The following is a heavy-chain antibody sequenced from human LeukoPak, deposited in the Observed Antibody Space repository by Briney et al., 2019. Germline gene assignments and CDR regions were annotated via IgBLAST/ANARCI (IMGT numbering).Heavy chain of an antibody. V-gene: IGHV3-66*02. CDR3: AKRTSIPLAAYFDY. CDR1: GFTVSSNY. D-gene: IGHD6-19*01. CDR2: IYSGGST. Sequence: GGSLRLSCAASGFTVSSNYMSWVRQAPGKGLEWVSVIYSGGSTYYADSVKGRFTISRDNSKNTLYLQMNSLRAEDTAVYYCAKRTSIPLAAYFDYWGQGTLVTVSS. J-gene: IGHJ4*02.